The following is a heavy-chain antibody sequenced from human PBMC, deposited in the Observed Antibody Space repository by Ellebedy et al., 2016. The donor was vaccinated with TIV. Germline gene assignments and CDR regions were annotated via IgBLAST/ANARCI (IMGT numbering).Heavy chain of an antibody. CDR3: GRAREPGPFAYYYYGMDV. J-gene: IGHJ6*02. CDR2: IPASGTGI. V-gene: IGHV3-23*01. CDR1: GFTFSSYA. Sequence: GESLKISCAASGFTFSSYAMCWVRQAPGKGLEWISYIPASGTGIYYADSVKGRFTVARDNANKSLHLQMNNLRGDDTAVYYCGRAREPGPFAYYYYGMDVWGQGTTVTVSS. D-gene: IGHD1-1*01.